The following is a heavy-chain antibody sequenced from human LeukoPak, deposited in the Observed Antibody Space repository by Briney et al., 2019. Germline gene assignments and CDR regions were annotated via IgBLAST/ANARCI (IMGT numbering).Heavy chain of an antibody. CDR2: IYPGDSDT. Sequence: GESLKISCKGSGYSFTSYWIGWVRQMPGKGLEWMGIIYPGDSDTRYSPSFQGQVTISADKSISTAYLQWSSLKASDTAMYYCARHLGDPEWLLFLLPIWFDPWGQGTLVSVSS. V-gene: IGHV5-51*01. J-gene: IGHJ5*02. CDR1: GYSFTSYW. D-gene: IGHD3-3*01. CDR3: ARHLGDPEWLLFLLPIWFDP.